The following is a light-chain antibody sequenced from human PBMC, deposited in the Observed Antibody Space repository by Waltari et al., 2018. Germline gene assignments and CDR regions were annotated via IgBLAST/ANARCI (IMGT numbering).Light chain of an antibody. CDR2: EVS. CDR3: SSYTSSSTHVV. Sequence: QSALTQPASVSGSPGQSITISCTGTSSDVGGYNYVSWYQQHPGKAPKLRIYEVSNRPSGVSNRFSASKSGNTASLTIAGLQAEDEADYYCSSYTSSSTHVVFGGGTKLTVL. CDR1: SSDVGGYNY. V-gene: IGLV2-14*01. J-gene: IGLJ2*01.